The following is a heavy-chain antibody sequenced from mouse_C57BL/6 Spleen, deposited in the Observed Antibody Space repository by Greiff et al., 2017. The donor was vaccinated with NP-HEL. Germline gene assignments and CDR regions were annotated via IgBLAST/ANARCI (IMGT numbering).Heavy chain of an antibody. CDR2: ISNGGGST. CDR3: ARRADYDYYYAMDY. CDR1: GFTFSDYY. J-gene: IGHJ4*01. D-gene: IGHD2-4*01. V-gene: IGHV5-12*01. Sequence: DVMLVESGGGLVQPGGSLKLSCAASGFTFSDYYMYWVRQTPEKRLEWIAYISNGGGSTYYPDTVKGRFTISRDNAKNTLYLQMSRLKSEDTAMYYCARRADYDYYYAMDYWGQGTSVTVSS.